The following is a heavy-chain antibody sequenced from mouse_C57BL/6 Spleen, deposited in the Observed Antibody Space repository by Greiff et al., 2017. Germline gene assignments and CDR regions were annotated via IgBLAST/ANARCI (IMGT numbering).Heavy chain of an antibody. D-gene: IGHD1-1*01. J-gene: IGHJ1*03. V-gene: IGHV1-50*01. CDR2: IDPSDSYT. CDR3: ARAGSSYWYFDV. CDR1: GYTFTSYW. Sequence: QVQLKQSGAELVKPGASVKLSCKASGYTFTSYWMQWVKQRPGQGLEWIGEIDPSDSYTNYNQKFKGKATFTIDTSSSTAYMQLSSLTSEDSADYYGARAGSSYWYFDVWGTGTTVTVAS.